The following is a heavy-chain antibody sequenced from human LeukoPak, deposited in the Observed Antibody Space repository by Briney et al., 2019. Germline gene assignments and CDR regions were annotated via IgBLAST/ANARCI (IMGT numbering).Heavy chain of an antibody. V-gene: IGHV1-18*01. D-gene: IGHD3-10*01. CDR1: GYTFTSYG. CDR2: ISAYNGNT. CDR3: ARDNYYGSGSYYNVYYYYYYMDV. Sequence: GASVKVSCTASGYTFTSYGISWVRQAPGQGLEWMGWISAYNGNTNYAQKLQGRVTMTTDTSTSTAYMELRSLRSDDTAVYYCARDNYYGSGSYYNVYYYYYYMDVWGKGTTVTVYS. J-gene: IGHJ6*03.